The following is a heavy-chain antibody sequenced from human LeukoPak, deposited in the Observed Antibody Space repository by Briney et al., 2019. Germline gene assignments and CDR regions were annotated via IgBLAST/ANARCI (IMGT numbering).Heavy chain of an antibody. CDR3: AKDPLVVVVAAVNTPNDY. D-gene: IGHD2-15*01. CDR2: ISGSGGST. CDR1: GFTFSSYG. Sequence: GALRLSCAASGFTFSSYGMSWVRQAPGKGLEWVSAISGSGGSTYYADSVKGRFTISRDNSKNTLYLQMNSLRAEDTAVYYCAKDPLVVVVAAVNTPNDYWGQGTLVTVSS. V-gene: IGHV3-23*01. J-gene: IGHJ4*02.